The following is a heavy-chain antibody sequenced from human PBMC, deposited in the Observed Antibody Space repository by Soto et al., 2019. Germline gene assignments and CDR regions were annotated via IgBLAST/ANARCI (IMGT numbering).Heavy chain of an antibody. J-gene: IGHJ6*02. Sequence: EVQLLESGGGLVQPGGSLRLSCAASGFTFSSYAMSWVRQAPGKGLEWVSAISGSGGSTYYADSVKGRFTISRDNSKNTLYLQMNSLRAEDTAVYYCAFRWSGWQHYYSYYGMDVWGQGTTVTVSS. V-gene: IGHV3-23*01. CDR2: ISGSGGST. D-gene: IGHD6-19*01. CDR1: GFTFSSYA. CDR3: AFRWSGWQHYYSYYGMDV.